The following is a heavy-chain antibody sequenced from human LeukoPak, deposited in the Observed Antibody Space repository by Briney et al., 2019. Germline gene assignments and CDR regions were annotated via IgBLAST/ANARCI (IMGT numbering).Heavy chain of an antibody. J-gene: IGHJ4*02. V-gene: IGHV3-48*03. CDR2: ISSSGSTI. CDR1: GFTFSSYE. CDR3: ASHDSSGYYSYFDY. Sequence: GGSLRLSCAASGFTFSSYEMNWVRQAPGKGLEWVSYISSSGSTIYCADSVKGRFTISRDNAKNSLYLQMNSLRAEDTAVYYCASHDSSGYYSYFDYWGQGTLVTVSS. D-gene: IGHD3-22*01.